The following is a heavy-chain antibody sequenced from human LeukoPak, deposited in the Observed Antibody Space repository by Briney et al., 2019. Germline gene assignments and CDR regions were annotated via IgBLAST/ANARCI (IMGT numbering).Heavy chain of an antibody. J-gene: IGHJ5*02. CDR2: IYYSGST. CDR1: GVSISSGGYY. D-gene: IGHD4-23*01. Sequence: SETLSLTCTVSGVSISSGGYYWSWIRQHPGKGLEWIGYIYYSGSTYYNPSLKSRVTISVDTSKNQFSLKLSSVTAADTAVYYCARVAHGGWFDPWGQGTLVTVSS. CDR3: ARVAHGGWFDP. V-gene: IGHV4-31*03.